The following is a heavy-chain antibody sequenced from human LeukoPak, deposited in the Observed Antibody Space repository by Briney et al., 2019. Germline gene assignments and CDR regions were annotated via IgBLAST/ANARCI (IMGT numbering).Heavy chain of an antibody. D-gene: IGHD6-19*01. V-gene: IGHV3-23*01. Sequence: GGSLRLSCAASGFTFSSYAMSWVRQAPGKGLEWVSTISGSGGSTYYADSVKGRFTISRDNSKNTLYLQMNSLRAEDTAVYYCAKDIRSGGWSKYSDYWGQGTLVTVSS. J-gene: IGHJ4*02. CDR2: ISGSGGST. CDR3: AKDIRSGGWSKYSDY. CDR1: GFTFSSYA.